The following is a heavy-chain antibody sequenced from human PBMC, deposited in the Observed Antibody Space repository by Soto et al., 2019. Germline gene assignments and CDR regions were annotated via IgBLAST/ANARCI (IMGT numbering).Heavy chain of an antibody. V-gene: IGHV4-31*03. Sequence: QVQLQESGPGLVKPSQTLSLTYTVSGGSISSGGYYWSWIRQHPGKGLEWIGYIYYSGSTYYNPSPKSRVTISADASKNQFSLKLSSVTAADTAVYYCARDSGLGYYYGMDVWGQGTTVTVSS. CDR1: GGSISSGGYY. J-gene: IGHJ6*02. CDR2: IYYSGST. D-gene: IGHD3-10*01. CDR3: ARDSGLGYYYGMDV.